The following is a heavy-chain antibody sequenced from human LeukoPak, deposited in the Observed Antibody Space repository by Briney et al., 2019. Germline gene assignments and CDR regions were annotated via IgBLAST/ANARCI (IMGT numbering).Heavy chain of an antibody. V-gene: IGHV4-34*01. CDR2: INHSGST. Sequence: SETLSLTCAGYGGSFSGYYWSWIRQPPGKGLEWIGEINHSGSTNYNPSLKSRVTISVDTSKNQFSLKLSSVTAADTAVYYCARGVDIVATIGRRDWFDPWGQGTLVTVPS. CDR3: ARGVDIVATIGRRDWFDP. J-gene: IGHJ5*02. D-gene: IGHD5-12*01. CDR1: GGSFSGYY.